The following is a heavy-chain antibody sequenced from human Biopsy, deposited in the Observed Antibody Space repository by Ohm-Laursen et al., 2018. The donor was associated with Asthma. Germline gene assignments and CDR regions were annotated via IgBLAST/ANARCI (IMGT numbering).Heavy chain of an antibody. D-gene: IGHD3-3*02. J-gene: IGHJ1*01. Sequence: SLRLSCAASGFTFGDYWMGWVRQVPGRGLEWVANIKHDGSENNHVDSLKGRFTISRDNAKNSLYLQMNGLRAEDTAVYYCARTFHFWSPYHAEHYQLWGQGTLVTVSS. CDR3: ARTFHFWSPYHAEHYQL. CDR2: IKHDGSEN. V-gene: IGHV3-7*01. CDR1: GFTFGDYW.